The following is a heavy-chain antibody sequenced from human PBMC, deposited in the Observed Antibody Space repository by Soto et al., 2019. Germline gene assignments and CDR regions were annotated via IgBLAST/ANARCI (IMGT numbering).Heavy chain of an antibody. CDR3: ARSWVTGKGGMDV. CDR1: GYTFTSYG. Sequence: QVQLVQSGGEVKKPGASVKVSCKASGYTFTSYGFSWVRQAPGQGLEWMGWINGYTGNTHYAPKFQGRVTMTIDTSTSTAYMELWTLISDDTAVYFCARSWVTGKGGMDVWGQGTTVTVSS. CDR2: INGYTGNT. D-gene: IGHD3-16*01. V-gene: IGHV1-18*01. J-gene: IGHJ6*02.